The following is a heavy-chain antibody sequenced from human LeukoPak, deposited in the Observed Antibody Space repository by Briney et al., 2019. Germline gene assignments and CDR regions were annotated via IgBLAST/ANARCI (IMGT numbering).Heavy chain of an antibody. Sequence: PGGSLRLSCAASGFIFSSYWMSWVRQAPGKGLEWVANIKQDGSEKYYVDSVKGRFTISRDNAKNSLYLQMNSLRAEDTALYYCARDAEYSSSSDAFDIWGQGTMVTVSS. CDR2: IKQDGSEK. CDR3: ARDAEYSSSSDAFDI. V-gene: IGHV3-7*03. J-gene: IGHJ3*02. D-gene: IGHD6-6*01. CDR1: GFIFSSYW.